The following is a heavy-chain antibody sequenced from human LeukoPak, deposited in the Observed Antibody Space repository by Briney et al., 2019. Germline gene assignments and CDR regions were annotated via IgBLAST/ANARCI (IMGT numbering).Heavy chain of an antibody. V-gene: IGHV3-21*06. Sequence: GGSLRLSCAASGFAFSSYNMKWVRQAPGKGLEWVSFISTTSTYIYYADSVKGRFAVSRDNSKDLLYLQMDSLRVEDTAVYYCARAGTCSSTSCDGGIEYWGQGTLVTVSS. D-gene: IGHD2-2*01. CDR3: ARAGTCSSTSCDGGIEY. CDR2: ISTTSTYI. CDR1: GFAFSSYN. J-gene: IGHJ4*02.